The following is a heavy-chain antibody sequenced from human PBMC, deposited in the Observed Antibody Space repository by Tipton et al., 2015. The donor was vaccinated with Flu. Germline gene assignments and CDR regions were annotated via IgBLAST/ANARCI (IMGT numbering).Heavy chain of an antibody. V-gene: IGHV4-59*12. J-gene: IGHJ6*03. CDR1: GGSISSYY. D-gene: IGHD1-26*01. CDR3: ARDSSGSSSYYYYMDV. Sequence: TLSLTCTVSGGSISSYYWSWIRQPPGKGLEWIGYIYYSGSTYYNPSLKSRVTISVDTSKNQFSLKLSSVTAADTAVYYCARDSSGSSSYYYYMDVWGKGTTVTVSS. CDR2: IYYSGST.